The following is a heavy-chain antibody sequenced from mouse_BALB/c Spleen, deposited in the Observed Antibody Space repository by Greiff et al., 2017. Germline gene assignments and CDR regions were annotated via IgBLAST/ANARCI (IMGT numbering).Heavy chain of an antibody. Sequence: VQLQESGPGLVAPSQSLSITCTVSGFSLTGYGVNWVRQPPGKGLEWLGMIWGDGSTDYNSALKSRLSISKDNSKSQVFLKMNSLQTDDTARYYCARELNGYDVSGFAYWGQGTLVTVSA. CDR1: GFSLTGYG. V-gene: IGHV2-6-7*01. D-gene: IGHD2-2*01. CDR2: IWGDGST. J-gene: IGHJ3*01. CDR3: ARELNGYDVSGFAY.